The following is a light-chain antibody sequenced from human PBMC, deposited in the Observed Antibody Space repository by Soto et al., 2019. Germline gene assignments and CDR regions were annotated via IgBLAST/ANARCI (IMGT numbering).Light chain of an antibody. CDR3: GADHGSGSNFVER. CDR2: VGTGGIVG. Sequence: QSVLTQPPSASASLGASVTLTCTLSSGYSNYKVDWYQQRPGKGPRFVMRVGTGGIVGSKGDGIPDRFSVLGSGLNRYLTIKNIQEEDESDYHCGADHGSGSNFVERFGGGTKLTVL. J-gene: IGLJ3*02. V-gene: IGLV9-49*01. CDR1: SGYSNYK.